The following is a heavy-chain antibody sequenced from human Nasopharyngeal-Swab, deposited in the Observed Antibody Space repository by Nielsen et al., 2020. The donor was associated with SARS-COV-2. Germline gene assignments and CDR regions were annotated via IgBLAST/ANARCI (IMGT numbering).Heavy chain of an antibody. CDR1: GFTFSSYG. J-gene: IGHJ4*02. V-gene: IGHV3-30*03. CDR2: ISYDGSNK. CDR3: ARVGAVAGDSDY. D-gene: IGHD6-19*01. Sequence: GESLKISCAASGFTFSSYGMHWVRQAPGKGLEWVAVISYDGSNKYYADSVKGRFTISRDNAKNSLYLQMNSLRAEDTAVYYCARVGAVAGDSDYWGQGTLVTVSS.